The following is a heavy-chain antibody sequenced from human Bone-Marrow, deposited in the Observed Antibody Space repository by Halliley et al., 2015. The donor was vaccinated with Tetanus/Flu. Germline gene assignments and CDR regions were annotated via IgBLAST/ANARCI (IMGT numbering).Heavy chain of an antibody. CDR2: INLSAGST. V-gene: IGHV1-46*01. CDR3: ARDGHRWNFDY. Sequence: LEWVGRINLSAGSTTYAQKFQDRVTLPRDTSTSTDYMELSSLRSEDTAVYYCARDGHRWNFDYWGQGTLVTVSS. D-gene: IGHD1-1*01. J-gene: IGHJ4*02.